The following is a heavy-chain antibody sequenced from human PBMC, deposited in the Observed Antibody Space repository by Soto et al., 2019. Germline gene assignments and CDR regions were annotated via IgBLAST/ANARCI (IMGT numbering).Heavy chain of an antibody. CDR1: GFTFSSYA. CDR3: ARRGSGSYYDY. V-gene: IGHV3-23*01. J-gene: IGHJ4*02. CDR2: ISGRGGST. D-gene: IGHD1-26*01. Sequence: EVQLLESGGGLVQPGGSLRLSCAASGFTFSSYAMRWVRQAPVKGLEWVSAISGRGGSTYYADSVKGRFTISNDNTKNTLYLQMKRLRAADTAVYYCARRGSGSYYDYWGQGTLVTVSS.